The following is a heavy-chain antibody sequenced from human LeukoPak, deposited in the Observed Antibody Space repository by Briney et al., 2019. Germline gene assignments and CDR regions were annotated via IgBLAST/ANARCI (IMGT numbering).Heavy chain of an antibody. Sequence: PSETLSLTCAVYGGSFSGYYWSWIRQPPGKGLEWIGEINHSGSTNYNPSLKSRVTISVDTSKNQFSLKLSSVTAADTAVYYCARGVPLGQQLVSRYFQHWGQGTLVTVSS. CDR2: INHSGST. J-gene: IGHJ1*01. D-gene: IGHD6-13*01. CDR3: ARGVPLGQQLVSRYFQH. V-gene: IGHV4-34*01. CDR1: GGSFSGYY.